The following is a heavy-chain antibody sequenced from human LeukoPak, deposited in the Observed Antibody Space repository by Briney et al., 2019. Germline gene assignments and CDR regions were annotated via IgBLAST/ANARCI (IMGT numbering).Heavy chain of an antibody. Sequence: ASVKVSCKASGGTFSSYAISWVRQAPGQGLEWMGGIIPIFGTANYAQKFQGRVTITADESTSTAYMELSSLRSEDTAVYYCARDYGGNSLLLRWGQGTLVTVSS. CDR2: IIPIFGTA. V-gene: IGHV1-69*13. CDR1: GGTFSSYA. CDR3: ARDYGGNSLLLR. D-gene: IGHD4-23*01. J-gene: IGHJ4*02.